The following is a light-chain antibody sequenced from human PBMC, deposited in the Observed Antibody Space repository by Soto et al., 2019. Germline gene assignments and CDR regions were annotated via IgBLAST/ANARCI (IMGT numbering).Light chain of an antibody. Sequence: QLVLTQSPSASASLGASVKLTCTLSSGHSTYAIAWHQQQPEKGPRYLMKLNSDGSHTKGDGIPDRFSGSSSGAERYLSISSLQSEDEADYYCQTWDTGTSFGGGTKLTVL. CDR1: SGHSTYA. CDR3: QTWDTGTS. CDR2: LNSDGSH. V-gene: IGLV4-69*01. J-gene: IGLJ2*01.